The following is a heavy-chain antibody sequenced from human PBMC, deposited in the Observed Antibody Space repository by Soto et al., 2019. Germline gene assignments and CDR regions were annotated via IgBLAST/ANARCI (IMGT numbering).Heavy chain of an antibody. CDR2: IYYSGST. J-gene: IGHJ6*02. CDR1: DGSISSYY. CDR3: ARDRQYSSSAEDDSNGMDV. Sequence: SETLSLTCTVSDGSISSYYWSWIRPPPGKGLEWIGYIYYSGSTNYNPSLKSRVTISVDTSKNQFSLKLSSVTAADTAVYYCARDRQYSSSAEDDSNGMDVWGQGTTVTVSS. V-gene: IGHV4-59*01. D-gene: IGHD6-6*01.